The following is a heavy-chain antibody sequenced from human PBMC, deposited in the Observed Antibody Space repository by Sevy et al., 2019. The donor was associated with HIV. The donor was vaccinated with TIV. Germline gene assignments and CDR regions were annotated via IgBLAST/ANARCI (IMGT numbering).Heavy chain of an antibody. J-gene: IGHJ4*02. CDR3: AREPGAAGNYFDY. CDR2: IWYDGSNK. V-gene: IGHV3-33*01. D-gene: IGHD1-1*01. Sequence: GGSLRLSCAASGFTFSSYGMHWVRQAPGKGLEWVAVIWYDGSNKYYADSVKGGFTISRDNSKNTLYLQMNSLRAEDTAVYYCAREPGAAGNYFDYWGQGTLVTVSS. CDR1: GFTFSSYG.